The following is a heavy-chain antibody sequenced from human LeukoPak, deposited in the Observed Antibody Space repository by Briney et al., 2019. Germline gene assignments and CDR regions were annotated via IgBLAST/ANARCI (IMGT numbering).Heavy chain of an antibody. CDR2: INPSGGST. Sequence: AASVKVSCKASGYTFTGYYMHWVRQAPGQGLEWMGIINPSGGSTSYAQKFQGRVTMTRDMSTSTVYMELSSLRSEDTAVYYCARGRLRELLPDYWGQGTLVTVSS. D-gene: IGHD1-26*01. CDR1: GYTFTGYY. CDR3: ARGRLRELLPDY. V-gene: IGHV1-46*01. J-gene: IGHJ4*02.